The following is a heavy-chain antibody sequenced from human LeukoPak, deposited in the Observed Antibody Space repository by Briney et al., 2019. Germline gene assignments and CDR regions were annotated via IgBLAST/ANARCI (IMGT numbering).Heavy chain of an antibody. Sequence: ASVKVSCKASGYTFISYYIHWVRQAPGQGLEWMGMINPSDGSTSYAQKFQGRVTMTRDTSTNTLYMELSSLRSEDTAVYYCARGIEMATTFFDYWGQGTLVTVSS. V-gene: IGHV1-46*01. CDR1: GYTFISYY. CDR2: INPSDGST. CDR3: ARGIEMATTFFDY. D-gene: IGHD5-24*01. J-gene: IGHJ4*02.